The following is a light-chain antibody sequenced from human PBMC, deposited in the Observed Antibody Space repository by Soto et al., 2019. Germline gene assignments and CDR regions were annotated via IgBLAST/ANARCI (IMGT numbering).Light chain of an antibody. CDR1: QTITNNY. CDR2: DAS. J-gene: IGKJ1*01. V-gene: IGKV3-20*01. Sequence: EIVLTHSPGTLSLSPGERATLSCRASQTITNNYLAWYQQKPGQAPRLVIYDASSRATGIPDRFSASGSGTDFTLTISRLEPEDVAVYYCQQYSSSPLTFGQGTKVDI. CDR3: QQYSSSPLT.